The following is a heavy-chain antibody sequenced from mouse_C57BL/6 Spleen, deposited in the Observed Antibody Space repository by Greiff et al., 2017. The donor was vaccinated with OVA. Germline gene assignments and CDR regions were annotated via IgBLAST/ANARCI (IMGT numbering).Heavy chain of an antibody. D-gene: IGHD2-4*01. CDR1: GYTFTSYW. V-gene: IGHV1-53*01. Sequence: VQLQQPGTELVKPGASVKLSCKASGYTFTSYWMHWVKQRPGQGLEWIGNINPSNGGTNYNEKFKSKATLTVDKSSSTAYMQLSSLTSEASAVYYCARSYYDYDGEGRSSWFAYWGQGTLVTVSA. J-gene: IGHJ3*01. CDR3: ARSYYDYDGEGRSSWFAY. CDR2: INPSNGGT.